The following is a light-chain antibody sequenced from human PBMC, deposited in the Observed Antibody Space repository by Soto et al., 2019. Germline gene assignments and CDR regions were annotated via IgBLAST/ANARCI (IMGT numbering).Light chain of an antibody. CDR2: GAS. CDR1: QSVSSSY. J-gene: IGKJ1*01. V-gene: IGKV3-20*01. CDR3: XXXXXSPGT. Sequence: EIVLTQSPGTLSLSPGERXTLXXRASQSVSSSYLAWYQQKPGQAPRLLIYGASSRATGIPDRFSGSGSGTDFTLTISRLEPXXXXXXXXXXXXXSPGTFGQGTKVEIK.